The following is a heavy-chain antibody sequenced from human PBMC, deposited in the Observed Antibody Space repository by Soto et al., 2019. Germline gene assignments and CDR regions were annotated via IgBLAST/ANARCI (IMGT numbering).Heavy chain of an antibody. CDR1: GFTFSNAW. V-gene: IGHV3-15*07. CDR2: IKSKTDGGTT. J-gene: IGHJ6*02. D-gene: IGHD6-19*01. Sequence: GGSLRLSCAASGFTFSNAWMNWVHQAPGKGLEWVGRIKSKTDGGTTDYAAPVKGRFTISRDDSKNTLYLQMNSLKTEDTAVYYCTTAVNPPGIAVAGTLEYYYYYYGMDVWGQGTTVTVSS. CDR3: TTAVNPPGIAVAGTLEYYYYYYGMDV.